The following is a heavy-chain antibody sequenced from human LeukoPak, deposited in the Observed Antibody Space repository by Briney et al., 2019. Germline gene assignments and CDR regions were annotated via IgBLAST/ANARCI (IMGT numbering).Heavy chain of an antibody. J-gene: IGHJ4*02. CDR3: ARGSMANFDY. Sequence: GGSLRLSCAASGFTFSSYEMNWVRQAPGKGLEWVSYISSSGSTMYYADSVKGRFTISRDNAKNSLYLQMNSLRAEDTAVYYCARGSMANFDYWGQGTLVTVSS. CDR2: ISSSGSTM. D-gene: IGHD2/OR15-2a*01. V-gene: IGHV3-48*03. CDR1: GFTFSSYE.